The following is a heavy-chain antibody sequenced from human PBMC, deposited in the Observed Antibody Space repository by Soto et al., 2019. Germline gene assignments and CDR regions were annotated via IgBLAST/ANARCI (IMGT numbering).Heavy chain of an antibody. CDR3: AKAPGGGYLFDY. D-gene: IGHD3-16*01. CDR2: ISYDGSNK. V-gene: IGHV3-30*18. J-gene: IGHJ4*02. CDR1: GFTFSSYG. Sequence: PGGSLRLSCAASGFTFSSYGMHWVRQAPGKGLEWVAVISYDGSNKYYADSVKGRFTISRDNSKNTLYLQMNSLRAEDTAVYYCAKAPGGGYLFDYWGQGTLVTVS.